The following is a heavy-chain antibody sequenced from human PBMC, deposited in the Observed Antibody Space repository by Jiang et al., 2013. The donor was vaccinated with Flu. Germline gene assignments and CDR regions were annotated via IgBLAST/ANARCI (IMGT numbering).Heavy chain of an antibody. CDR2: IYYSGST. V-gene: IGHV4-39*07. Sequence: LLKPSETLSLTCTVSGGSISSDSYYWDWVRQPPGKGLECVGGIYYSGSTYYNPSLKSRVTISVDTSKNQFSLKLSSVTAADTAVYYCARHGRGGYSDYFDSWGQGILVTVSS. CDR1: GGSISSDSYY. J-gene: IGHJ4*02. D-gene: IGHD1-26*01. CDR3: ARHGRGGYSDYFDS.